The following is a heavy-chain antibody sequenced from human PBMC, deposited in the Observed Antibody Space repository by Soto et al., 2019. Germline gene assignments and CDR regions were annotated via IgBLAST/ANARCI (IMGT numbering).Heavy chain of an antibody. V-gene: IGHV3-23*01. CDR2: ISGSGGST. CDR1: GFTFSSYA. Sequence: EVQLLESGGGLVQPGGSLRLSCAASGFTFSSYAMSWVRQAPGKGLEWVSAISGSGGSTYYADSVKGRFTISRDNSKNTLYLQMNSLRAEDTAVYYCAKSRALYGSSGYYFDCWGQGTLVTVSS. D-gene: IGHD3-22*01. CDR3: AKSRALYGSSGYYFDC. J-gene: IGHJ4*02.